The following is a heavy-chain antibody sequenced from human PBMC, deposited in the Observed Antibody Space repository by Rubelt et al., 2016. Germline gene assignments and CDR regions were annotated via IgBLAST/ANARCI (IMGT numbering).Heavy chain of an antibody. Sequence: EVQLLESGGGLVQPGGSLRLSCAASGFTFNIYAMSWVRQAPGKGLEWVSGISGSGDTTSYADSVKGRFTISRDNSKNTLYLQMNSLRAEDTAVDYCAKGPSSTSYSPLDYWGQGSLVTVSS. V-gene: IGHV3-23*01. CDR3: AKGPSSTSYSPLDY. J-gene: IGHJ4*02. CDR2: ISGSGDTT. CDR1: GFTFNIYA. D-gene: IGHD2-2*01.